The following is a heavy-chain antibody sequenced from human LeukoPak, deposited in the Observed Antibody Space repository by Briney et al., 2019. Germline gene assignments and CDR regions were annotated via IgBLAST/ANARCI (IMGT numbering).Heavy chain of an antibody. CDR2: MYYSGST. J-gene: IGHJ6*02. Sequence: SETLSLTCAVYGGSFSGYYWGWVRQPPGKGLEWIGSMYYSGSTYYNPSIKSRVTISVDTSKNQFSLQLSSVNAADTAVYYCARQYYYYGMDVWGQGTTVTVSS. V-gene: IGHV4-39*01. CDR3: ARQYYYYGMDV. CDR1: GGSFSGYY.